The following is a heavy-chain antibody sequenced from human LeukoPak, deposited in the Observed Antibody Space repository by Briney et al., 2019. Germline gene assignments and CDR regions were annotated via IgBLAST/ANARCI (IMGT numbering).Heavy chain of an antibody. CDR2: TSAYNDNT. J-gene: IGHJ3*02. Sequence: ASVKVSCKASGYTFTNYGISWVRQAPGQGLEWMGWTSAYNDNTNYVQRFQGRVTMTTDTSTSTAYMELRSLRSDDTAVYYCARDRPKDDAFDIWGQGTMVTVSS. CDR3: ARDRPKDDAFDI. CDR1: GYTFTNYG. V-gene: IGHV1-18*01.